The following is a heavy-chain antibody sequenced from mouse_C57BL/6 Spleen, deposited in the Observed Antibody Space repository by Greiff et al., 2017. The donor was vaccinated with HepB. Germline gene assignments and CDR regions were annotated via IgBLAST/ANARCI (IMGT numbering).Heavy chain of an antibody. CDR2: ISSGSSTI. D-gene: IGHD1-1*01. V-gene: IGHV5-17*01. J-gene: IGHJ4*01. CDR3: ARGVSYGSFYYAMDY. Sequence: DVKLVESGGGLVKPGGSLKLSCAASGFTFSDYGMHWVRQAPEKGLEWVAYISSGSSTIYYADTVKGRFTISRDNAKNTLFLQMTSLRSEDTAMYYCARGVSYGSFYYAMDYWGQGTSVTVSS. CDR1: GFTFSDYG.